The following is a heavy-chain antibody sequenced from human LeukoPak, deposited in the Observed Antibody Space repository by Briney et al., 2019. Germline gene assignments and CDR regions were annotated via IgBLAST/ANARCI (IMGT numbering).Heavy chain of an antibody. CDR1: GGSISSGGYY. CDR3: ARDLNYYDSSGLRSYYYYYMDV. Sequence: SLSLTCTVSGGSISSGGYYWSWIRQHPGKGLEWIGYIYYSESTYYNPSLKSRVTISVDTSKNQFSLKLSSVTAADTAVYYCARDLNYYDSSGLRSYYYYYMDVWGIGPTVPVSS. J-gene: IGHJ6*03. D-gene: IGHD3-22*01. V-gene: IGHV4-31*03. CDR2: IYYSEST.